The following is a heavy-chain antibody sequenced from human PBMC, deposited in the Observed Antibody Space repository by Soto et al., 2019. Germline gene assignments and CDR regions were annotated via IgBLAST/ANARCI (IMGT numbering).Heavy chain of an antibody. Sequence: ASVKVSCKASGGTFSSYAISWVRQAPGQGLEWMGGIIPIFGTANYAQKFQGRVTITADESTSTAYMELSSLRSEDTAVYYCARVVTGGDHHYYYYGMDVWGQGTTVTVSS. D-gene: IGHD2-21*02. CDR2: IIPIFGTA. V-gene: IGHV1-69*13. CDR1: GGTFSSYA. J-gene: IGHJ6*02. CDR3: ARVVTGGDHHYYYYGMDV.